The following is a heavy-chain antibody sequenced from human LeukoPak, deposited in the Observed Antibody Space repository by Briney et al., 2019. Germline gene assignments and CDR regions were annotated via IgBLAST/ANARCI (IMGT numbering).Heavy chain of an antibody. Sequence: GGSLRLSCAASGFSFSNYAMTWVRQAPGKGLEWVSTISSGDDITYYADSVKGRFTISRDNSKNTLYLQMNSLRAEDTAVYYCARGYSGYDFAYWGQGTLVTVSS. CDR2: ISSGDDIT. CDR1: GFSFSNYA. D-gene: IGHD5-12*01. CDR3: ARGYSGYDFAY. V-gene: IGHV3-23*01. J-gene: IGHJ4*02.